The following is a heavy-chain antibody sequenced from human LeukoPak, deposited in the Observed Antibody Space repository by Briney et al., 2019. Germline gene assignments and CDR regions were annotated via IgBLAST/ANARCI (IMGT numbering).Heavy chain of an antibody. CDR2: IYYSGST. V-gene: IGHV4-30-4*01. Sequence: PSQTLSLTCTVSGRPISSGDYYWSWIRQPPGKGLEWIGYIYYSGSTYYNPSLKSRVTISVDTSKNQFSLKLSSVTAADTAVYYCARVRGYSSIRWYFDLWGRGTLVTVSS. CDR3: ARVRGYSSIRWYFDL. J-gene: IGHJ2*01. D-gene: IGHD6-13*01. CDR1: GRPISSGDYY.